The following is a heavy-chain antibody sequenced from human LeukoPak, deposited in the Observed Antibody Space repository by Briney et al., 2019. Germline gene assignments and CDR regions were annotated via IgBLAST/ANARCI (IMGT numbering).Heavy chain of an antibody. V-gene: IGHV3-53*01. CDR3: ARGGSSYYYYYMDV. CDR1: GITVSSNY. CDR2: LYSGGTT. Sequence: GGSLRLSCAASGITVSSNYMTWVRQAPGKGLEWVSVLYSGGTTYYADSVKGRFTISRDNSKNTLYLQMDSLRVEDTAVYYCARGGSSYYYYYMDVWGKGTTVTVSS. D-gene: IGHD3-16*01. J-gene: IGHJ6*03.